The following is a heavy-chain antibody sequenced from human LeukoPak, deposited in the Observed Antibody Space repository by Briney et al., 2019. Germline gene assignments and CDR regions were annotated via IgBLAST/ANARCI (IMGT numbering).Heavy chain of an antibody. V-gene: IGHV1-18*01. J-gene: IGHJ4*02. Sequence: ASVKVSCKASGYPFTSYAFNWVRQAPGQGLEWMGWISAYNGNTNYAQKFQGRVTMTTDTSTSTGYMELRSLRSDDTAVYYCARDRGYCSGGTCHPFDYWGQGTLVTVSS. CDR2: ISAYNGNT. CDR3: ARDRGYCSGGTCHPFDY. D-gene: IGHD2-15*01. CDR1: GYPFTSYA.